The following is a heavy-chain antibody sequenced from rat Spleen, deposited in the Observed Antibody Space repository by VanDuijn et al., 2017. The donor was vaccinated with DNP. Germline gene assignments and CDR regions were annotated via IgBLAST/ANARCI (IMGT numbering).Heavy chain of an antibody. J-gene: IGHJ2*01. CDR3: TRPIFNYGKAYFDY. CDR1: GITFSNYW. Sequence: EVQLVESGGGLVQPGRSLKLSCVASGITFSNYWMTWLRQAPGKGLEWVASITNTGGGTYYSDSVKGRFTISRDNAKSTLYLQMNSLRSEDTATYYCTRPIFNYGKAYFDYWGHESWSQSPQ. V-gene: IGHV5-31*01. CDR2: ITNTGGGT. D-gene: IGHD1-8*01.